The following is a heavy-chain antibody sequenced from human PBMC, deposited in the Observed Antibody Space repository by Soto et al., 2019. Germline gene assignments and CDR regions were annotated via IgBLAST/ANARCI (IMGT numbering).Heavy chain of an antibody. CDR1: GGSISSGTYY. Sequence: QVQLQESGPGLVKPPQTLSLTCTVSGGSISSGTYYWTWVRQRPGEGLEWIGFISHSGRTYYNPSLKRRAAISVDTSENQFSLRLSSVTAADTAVYFCARDSDYCTGGSCYGNFDFWGQGTLVTVSS. D-gene: IGHD2-15*01. V-gene: IGHV4-31*03. J-gene: IGHJ4*02. CDR3: ARDSDYCTGGSCYGNFDF. CDR2: ISHSGRT.